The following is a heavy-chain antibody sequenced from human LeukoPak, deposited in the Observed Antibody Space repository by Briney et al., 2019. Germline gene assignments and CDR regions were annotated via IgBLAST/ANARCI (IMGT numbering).Heavy chain of an antibody. CDR1: GYSFASYW. Sequence: GESLKISCKGFGYSFASYWIGWVRQMPGKGLEWMGIIYPGDSDTRYSPSFQGQVTISADKSISTAYLQWSSLKASDTAMYYCARQYYYDSSQPFDYWGQGTLVTVSS. CDR2: IYPGDSDT. CDR3: ARQYYYDSSQPFDY. V-gene: IGHV5-51*01. J-gene: IGHJ4*02. D-gene: IGHD3-22*01.